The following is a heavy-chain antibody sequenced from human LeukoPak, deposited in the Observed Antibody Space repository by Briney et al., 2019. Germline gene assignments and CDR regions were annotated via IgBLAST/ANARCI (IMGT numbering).Heavy chain of an antibody. Sequence: SVRVSCKASGGTFSSYAISWVRQAPGQGLEWMGGIIPIFGTANYAQKFQGRVTITADKSTSTAYMELSSLRSEDTAVYYCARGEVPPHYFDSWGQGTLVTVSS. J-gene: IGHJ4*02. CDR1: GGTFSSYA. CDR2: IIPIFGTA. CDR3: ARGEVPPHYFDS. V-gene: IGHV1-69*06.